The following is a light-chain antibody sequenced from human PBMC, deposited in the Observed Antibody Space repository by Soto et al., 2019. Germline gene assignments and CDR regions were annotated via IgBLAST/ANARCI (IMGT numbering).Light chain of an antibody. CDR2: DVS. Sequence: QSVLTQPPSVSAAPGQTVTISCSGTSSDVGAYNYVSWYQHHPGKAPKLIIYDVSDRPSGVSNRFSASKSGSTASLTISGLQAEDEADYYCSSYTSSNTEVFGTGTKLTVL. J-gene: IGLJ1*01. CDR3: SSYTSSNTEV. V-gene: IGLV2-14*03. CDR1: SSDVGAYNY.